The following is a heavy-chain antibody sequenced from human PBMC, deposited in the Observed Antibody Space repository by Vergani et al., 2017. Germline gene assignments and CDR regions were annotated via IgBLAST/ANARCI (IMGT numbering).Heavy chain of an antibody. Sequence: VQLVESGGGLVQPGGSLRLSCAASGFTVSSNYMSWVRQAPGKGLEWVSVIYSGGSTYYADSVKGRFTISRDNSKNTLYLQMNSLRAEDTAVYYCGYSSSRTEGGMDVRGQGTTVTVSS. CDR1: GFTVSSNY. CDR3: GYSSSRTEGGMDV. CDR2: IYSGGST. V-gene: IGHV3-66*02. D-gene: IGHD6-13*01. J-gene: IGHJ6*02.